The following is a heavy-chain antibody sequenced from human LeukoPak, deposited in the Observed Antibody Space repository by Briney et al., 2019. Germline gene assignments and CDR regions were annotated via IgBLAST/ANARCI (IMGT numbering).Heavy chain of an antibody. V-gene: IGHV5-51*01. CDR3: TRLTSIAAAPDY. Sequence: GESLKISCKESGYRFNAYWIAWVRQMPGKGLEWMGIIYPGDSDTRYSPSFQGQVTISADKSISTAYLQWSSLKASDTAMYYCTRLTSIAAAPDYWGQGTLVTVSS. J-gene: IGHJ4*02. CDR2: IYPGDSDT. CDR1: GYRFNAYW. D-gene: IGHD6-13*01.